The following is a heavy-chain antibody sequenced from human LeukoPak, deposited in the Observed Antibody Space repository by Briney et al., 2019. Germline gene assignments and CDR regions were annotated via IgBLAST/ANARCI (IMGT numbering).Heavy chain of an antibody. D-gene: IGHD1-26*01. J-gene: IGHJ6*02. Sequence: GGSLRLSCAASGFTFSSYWMSWVRQAPGKGLEWVANIKQDGSEKYYVDSVKGRFTISRDNAKSSLYLQMNSLRAEDTAVYYCARMESWELPVSATKYYYGMDVWGQGTTVTVSS. V-gene: IGHV3-7*01. CDR2: IKQDGSEK. CDR3: ARMESWELPVSATKYYYGMDV. CDR1: GFTFSSYW.